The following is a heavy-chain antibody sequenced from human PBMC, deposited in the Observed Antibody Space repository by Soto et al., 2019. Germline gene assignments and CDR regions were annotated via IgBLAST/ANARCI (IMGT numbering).Heavy chain of an antibody. J-gene: IGHJ4*02. D-gene: IGHD5-18*01. CDR2: IFYNGSP. CDR3: ARGRGYSYGIDY. Sequence: SETLSLTCTVSGDSISSGYYYWSWIRQPPGKGLEWIAYIFYNGSPYYNPSLKSRVTISVDTSKNQFSLKLNSVTAADTAVYYCARGRGYSYGIDYWGQGTPVTVSS. V-gene: IGHV4-30-4*01. CDR1: GDSISSGYYY.